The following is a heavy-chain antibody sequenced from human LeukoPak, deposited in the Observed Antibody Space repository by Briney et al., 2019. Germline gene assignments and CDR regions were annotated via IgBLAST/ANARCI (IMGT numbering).Heavy chain of an antibody. D-gene: IGHD6-13*01. V-gene: IGHV3-23*01. CDR1: GFTFSSCA. CDR2: ISGSGGST. Sequence: PGGSLRLSCAASGFTFSSCAMSWVRQAPGKGLEWVSAISGSGGSTYYADSVKGRFTISRDNSKNTLYLQMNSLRAEDTAVYYCAKDRVRTGYSSSWLLDFDYWGQGTLVTVSS. CDR3: AKDRVRTGYSSSWLLDFDY. J-gene: IGHJ4*02.